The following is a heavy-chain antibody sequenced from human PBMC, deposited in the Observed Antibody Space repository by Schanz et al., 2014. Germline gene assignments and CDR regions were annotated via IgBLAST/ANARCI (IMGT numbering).Heavy chain of an antibody. J-gene: IGHJ3*02. CDR1: GFTFSGYA. Sequence: EVQLVESGGGLVQPGGSLRLSCAASGFTFSGYAMSWVRQAPGKGLEWVSVIYSDGRTYYGDSVKGRSTISRDNSKNTLYLQMNSLRDEDTAMYYCAKRCSSTSCSHGAFDIWGQGTMVTVSS. CDR3: AKRCSSTSCSHGAFDI. D-gene: IGHD2-2*01. V-gene: IGHV3-66*01. CDR2: IYSDGRT.